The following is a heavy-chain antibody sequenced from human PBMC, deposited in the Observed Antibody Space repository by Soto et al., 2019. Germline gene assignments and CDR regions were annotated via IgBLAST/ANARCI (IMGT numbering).Heavy chain of an antibody. CDR2: IIPIFGTA. CDR3: ARGVAAEWRDSSGYYYY. V-gene: IGHV1-69*12. CDR1: GGTFSSYA. J-gene: IGHJ4*02. Sequence: QVQLVQSGAEVKKPGSSVKVSCKASGGTFSSYAISWVRQAPGQGLEWMGGIIPIFGTANYAQKFQGRVTITADESTSTADMELSSLRSEDTAVYYCARGVAAEWRDSSGYYYYWGQGTLVTVCS. D-gene: IGHD3-22*01.